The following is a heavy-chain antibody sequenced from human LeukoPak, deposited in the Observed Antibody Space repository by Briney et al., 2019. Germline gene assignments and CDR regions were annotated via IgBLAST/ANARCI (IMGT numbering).Heavy chain of an antibody. CDR3: ARDWQNYHYYAMDV. CDR2: ISFDGSHK. CDR1: GFTFSIYD. J-gene: IGHJ6*02. Sequence: GGSLRLSCAASGFTFSIYDMHWVLQAPGKGLEWVAVISFDGSHKYYADSVKGRFTISRDNSKNTLYLQMNSLRAEDTAVYYCARDWQNYHYYAMDVWGQGTTVTVSS. V-gene: IGHV3-30-3*01.